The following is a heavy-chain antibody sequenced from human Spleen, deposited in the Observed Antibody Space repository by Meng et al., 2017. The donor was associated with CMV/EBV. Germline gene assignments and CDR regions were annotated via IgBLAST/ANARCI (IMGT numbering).Heavy chain of an antibody. Sequence: GESLKISCAASGFTFSSYSMNWVRQAPGKGLEWVSSISSSGSYIYYADSVKGRFTISRGNAKNSLYLQMSSLRAEDTALYFCAREGPMAHFDYWGQGTLVTVSS. CDR3: AREGPMAHFDY. CDR1: GFTFSSYS. J-gene: IGHJ4*02. D-gene: IGHD5-24*01. V-gene: IGHV3-21*01. CDR2: ISSSGSYI.